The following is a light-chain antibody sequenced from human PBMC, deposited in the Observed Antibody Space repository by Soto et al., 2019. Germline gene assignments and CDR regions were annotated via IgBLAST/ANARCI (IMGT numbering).Light chain of an antibody. J-gene: IGKJ1*01. CDR1: QSVSTN. CDR3: QQYNNWPPWT. Sequence: EIVMTQSPATLSVSPGERATLSCRASQSVSTNLAWYQVKPGQAPRLLIYDASTRATGIPARFSGSGSGTEFTLNISSLQSEDFAVYYCQQYNNWPPWTFGQGTTVEI. CDR2: DAS. V-gene: IGKV3-15*01.